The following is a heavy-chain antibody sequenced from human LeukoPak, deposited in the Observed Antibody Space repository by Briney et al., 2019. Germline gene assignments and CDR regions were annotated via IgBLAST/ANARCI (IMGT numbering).Heavy chain of an antibody. CDR1: GYTFTSYA. V-gene: IGHV1-3*01. CDR3: ARDQALHYYDRNYDY. CDR2: INAGNGNT. Sequence: ASVKVSCKASGYTFTSYAMHWVRQAPGQRLEWMGWINAGNGNTKYSQKFQGRVTITRDTSASTAYMELSSLRSEDTAVYYCARDQALHYYDRNYDYWGQGTLVTVSS. J-gene: IGHJ4*02. D-gene: IGHD3-22*01.